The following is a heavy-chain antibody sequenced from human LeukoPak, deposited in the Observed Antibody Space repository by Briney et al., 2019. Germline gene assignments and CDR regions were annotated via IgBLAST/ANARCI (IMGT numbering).Heavy chain of an antibody. D-gene: IGHD6-19*01. CDR2: INPSGGST. CDR1: GYTFTSYY. Sequence: ASVKVSCKASGYTFTSYYMHWVRQAPGQGLEWMRIINPSGGSTSYAQKFQGRVTMTRDTSTSTVYMELSSLRSEDTAVYYCARDDGYSSGWYRTYYFDYWGEGTLVTVSS. V-gene: IGHV1-46*01. CDR3: ARDDGYSSGWYRTYYFDY. J-gene: IGHJ4*02.